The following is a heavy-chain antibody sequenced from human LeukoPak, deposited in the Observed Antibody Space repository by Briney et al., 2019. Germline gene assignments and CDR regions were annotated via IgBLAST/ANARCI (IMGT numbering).Heavy chain of an antibody. CDR3: ARAPQRSYQHNWFDP. Sequence: ETLSLTCAVYGGSFSGYYWSWIRQPPGKGLEWIGEINHSGSTNYNPSLKSRVTISVDTSKNQFSLKLSSVTAADTAVYYCARAPQRSYQHNWFDPWGQGTLVTVSS. J-gene: IGHJ5*02. CDR2: INHSGST. D-gene: IGHD2-21*01. V-gene: IGHV4-34*01. CDR1: GGSFSGYY.